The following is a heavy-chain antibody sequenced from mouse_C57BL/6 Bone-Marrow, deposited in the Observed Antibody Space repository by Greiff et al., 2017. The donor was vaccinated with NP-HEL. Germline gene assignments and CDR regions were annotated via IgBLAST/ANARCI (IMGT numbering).Heavy chain of an antibody. Sequence: QVQLQQPGAELVKPGASVKLSCKASGYTFTSYWMQWVKQRPGPGLEWIGEIDPSDSYPTYNQKFKGKATLTVDTSSTTAYMQLSSLTSEDSAVYYCALIYPGYFDVWGTGTTVTVSS. D-gene: IGHD2-3*01. J-gene: IGHJ1*03. CDR3: ALIYPGYFDV. V-gene: IGHV1-50*01. CDR1: GYTFTSYW. CDR2: IDPSDSYP.